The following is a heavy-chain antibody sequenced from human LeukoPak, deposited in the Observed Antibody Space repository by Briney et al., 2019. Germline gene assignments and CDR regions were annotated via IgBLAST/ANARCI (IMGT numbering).Heavy chain of an antibody. CDR3: ARVAFDSSGLLFVFDP. Sequence: ASVKVSYKASGGTFSSYAISWVRQAPGQGLEWMGGIIPIFGTANYAQKFQGRVTITTDESTSTAYMELSSLRSEDTAVYYCARVAFDSSGLLFVFDPWGQGTLVTVSS. V-gene: IGHV1-69*05. D-gene: IGHD3-22*01. CDR1: GGTFSSYA. J-gene: IGHJ5*02. CDR2: IIPIFGTA.